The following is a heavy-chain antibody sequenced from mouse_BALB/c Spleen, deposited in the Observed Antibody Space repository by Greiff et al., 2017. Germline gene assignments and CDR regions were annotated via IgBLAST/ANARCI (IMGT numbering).Heavy chain of an antibody. CDR2: IDPENGGT. Sequence: VQLQQSGAELVRSGASVKLSCTASGFNIKDYYMHWVKQRPEQGLEWIGWIDPENGGTEYAPKFQGKATMTADTSSNTAYLQLSSLTSEDTAVYYCTAGSSRSGDWWGQGTSVTVSS. V-gene: IGHV14-4*02. CDR1: GFNIKDYY. CDR3: TAGSSRSGDW. D-gene: IGHD1-1*01. J-gene: IGHJ4*01.